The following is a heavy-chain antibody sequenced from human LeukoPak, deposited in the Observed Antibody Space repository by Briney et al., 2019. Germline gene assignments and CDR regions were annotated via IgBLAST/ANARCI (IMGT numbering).Heavy chain of an antibody. J-gene: IGHJ4*02. D-gene: IGHD6-19*01. CDR2: ISGSGVST. CDR1: GFTFTSYP. Sequence: PGGSLRLSCAASGFTFTSYPMTLVRQAPGKGLEWVSAISGSGVSTYYADSVKGRFTISRDNSKNTVYLQMNSLRAEDTAVYYCAKVTPGIAVAGAFDYWGQGTPVTVSS. V-gene: IGHV3-23*01. CDR3: AKVTPGIAVAGAFDY.